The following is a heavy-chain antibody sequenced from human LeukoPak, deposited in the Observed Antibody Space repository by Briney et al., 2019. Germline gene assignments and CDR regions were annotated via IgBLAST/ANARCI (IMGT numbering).Heavy chain of an antibody. CDR2: IRSKANSYAT. CDR3: AKDETMVRGGSRPY. Sequence: GGSLRLSCAASGFTFSGSAMHWVRQASGKGLEWVGRIRSKANSYATAYAASVKGRFTISRDDSKNTAYLQMNSLRAEDTAVYYCAKDETMVRGGSRPYWGQGTLVTVSS. V-gene: IGHV3-73*01. J-gene: IGHJ4*02. CDR1: GFTFSGSA. D-gene: IGHD3-10*01.